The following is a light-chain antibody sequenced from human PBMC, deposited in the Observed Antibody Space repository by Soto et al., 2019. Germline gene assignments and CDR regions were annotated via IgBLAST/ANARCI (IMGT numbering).Light chain of an antibody. CDR3: QQDGSSPWT. Sequence: VLTQSPGTLSMSPGDRATLSCRASQSVAKFYFAWYQQKPGQAPRLLIYGQSSRPTGIPDRFSGSGSGTDSTLTISSLEPEDFAVYYCQQDGSSPWTFGPGTKVE. CDR1: QSVAKFY. CDR2: GQS. V-gene: IGKV3-20*01. J-gene: IGKJ1*01.